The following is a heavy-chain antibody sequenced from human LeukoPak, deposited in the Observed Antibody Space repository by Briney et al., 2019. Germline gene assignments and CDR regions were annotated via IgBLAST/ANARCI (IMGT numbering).Heavy chain of an antibody. CDR3: ARAGYDSSGYYSY. CDR1: GYIFTSYY. V-gene: IGHV1-46*01. CDR2: INPTGGST. J-gene: IGHJ4*02. Sequence: ASVKVSCKASGYIFTSYYMHWLRQAPGQGLEWVGLINPTGGSTTYAQNFQGRVTMTRDTSTTTVYMEVSSLRSEDTAVYYCARAGYDSSGYYSYWGQGTLVPVSS. D-gene: IGHD3-22*01.